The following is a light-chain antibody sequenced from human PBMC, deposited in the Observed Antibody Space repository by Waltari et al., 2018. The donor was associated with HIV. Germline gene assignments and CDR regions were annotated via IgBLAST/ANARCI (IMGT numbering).Light chain of an antibody. CDR1: QDIGNY. CDR2: DAS. J-gene: IGKJ3*01. Sequence: DLQLTQSPCSLSASAGDRVTITCQASQDIGNYLNWYQYKPGKAPKLLIYDASNLETGVPSRFSGGGSGTDFTFTISSLQPEDIATYYCQQYDNLLSFGPGTKVDLK. CDR3: QQYDNLLS. V-gene: IGKV1-33*01.